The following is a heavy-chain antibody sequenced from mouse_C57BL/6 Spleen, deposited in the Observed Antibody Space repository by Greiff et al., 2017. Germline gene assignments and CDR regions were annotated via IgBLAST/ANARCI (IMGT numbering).Heavy chain of an antibody. V-gene: IGHV3-6*01. J-gene: IGHJ3*01. CDR3: ARDAPFAY. CDR2: ISYDGSN. CDR1: GYSITSCYF. Sequence: EVQLQQSGPGLVKPSQSLSLSCSATGYSITSCYFSNWIRQLPGNKLEWMGYISYDGSNNYNPSLKNRISITRDTSKNQFFLKLNSVTTEDTATYYCARDAPFAYWGQGTLVTVSA.